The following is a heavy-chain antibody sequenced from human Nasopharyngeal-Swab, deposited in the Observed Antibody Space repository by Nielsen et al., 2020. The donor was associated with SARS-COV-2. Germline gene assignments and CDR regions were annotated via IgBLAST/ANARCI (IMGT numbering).Heavy chain of an antibody. Sequence: GESLKISCAASGFIFSASAIHWVRQASGKGLEWVCRIGDKDHNYATTYGASVQGRFTISRDDSNNTAFLQMDSLKTEDTALYYCTTDFYFDYWGQGTLVTVSS. CDR2: IGDKDHNYAT. CDR3: TTDFYFDY. J-gene: IGHJ4*02. V-gene: IGHV3-73*01. CDR1: GFIFSASA.